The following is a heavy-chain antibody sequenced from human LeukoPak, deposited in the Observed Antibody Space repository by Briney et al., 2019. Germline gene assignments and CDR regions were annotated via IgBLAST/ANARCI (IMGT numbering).Heavy chain of an antibody. D-gene: IGHD3-22*01. V-gene: IGHV3-21*01. CDR1: GFTFSSYC. Sequence: GGSLRLSCAASGFTFSSYCMNWVRQAPGKGLEWVSSISSSSSYIYYADSVKGRFTISRDNAKNSLYLQMNSLRAEDTAVYYCALHKYYYDSSGPRGVENFDYWGQGTLVTVSS. CDR3: ALHKYYYDSSGPRGVENFDY. J-gene: IGHJ4*02. CDR2: ISSSSSYI.